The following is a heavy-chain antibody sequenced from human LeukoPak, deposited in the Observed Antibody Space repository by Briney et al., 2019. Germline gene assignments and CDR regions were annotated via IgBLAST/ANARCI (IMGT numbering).Heavy chain of an antibody. CDR2: IYSGGNT. D-gene: IGHD2-2*01. CDR1: GFSVSNSY. V-gene: IGHV3-53*01. Sequence: GGSLRLSCAAAGFSVSNSYMSWVRQAPGKGLEYVSVIYSGGNTYYADSVKGRFTISRDNSKNTLYLQMNSLRVEDTAVYYCARGVRRVDYWGQGTLVTVSS. J-gene: IGHJ4*02. CDR3: ARGVRRVDY.